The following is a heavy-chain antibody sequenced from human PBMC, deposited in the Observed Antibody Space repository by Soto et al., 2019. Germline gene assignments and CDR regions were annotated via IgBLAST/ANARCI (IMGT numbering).Heavy chain of an antibody. V-gene: IGHV3-48*02. D-gene: IGHD6-6*01. CDR3: ARDSASYSSSSGSYWYFDL. J-gene: IGHJ2*01. CDR1: GFTFSSYG. CDR2: ISTGSATI. Sequence: GGSLRLSCAASGFTFSSYGMNWVRQTPGKGLEWVSYISTGSATIYYAESVKGRLTTSRDNAKNSSYLQMDSLRDEDTAVYFCARDSASYSSSSGSYWYFDLWGRGTLVTVSS.